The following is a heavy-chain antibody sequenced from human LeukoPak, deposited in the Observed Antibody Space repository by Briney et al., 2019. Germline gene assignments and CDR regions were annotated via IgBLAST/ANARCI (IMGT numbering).Heavy chain of an antibody. D-gene: IGHD6-6*01. CDR2: ISGSGGST. CDR1: GFTFSSYA. J-gene: IGHJ4*02. V-gene: IGHV3-23*01. CDR3: AVPSIAARLGDY. Sequence: GGSLRLSCAASGFTFSSYAMSWVRQAPGKGLEWVSAISGSGGSTYYADSVKGRFTISRDNSKNTLYLQMNSLRAEDMAVYYCAVPSIAARLGDYWGQGTLVTVSS.